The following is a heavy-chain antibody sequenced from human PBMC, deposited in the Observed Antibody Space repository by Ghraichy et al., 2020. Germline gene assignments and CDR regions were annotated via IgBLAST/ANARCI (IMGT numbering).Heavy chain of an antibody. CDR2: VSSNSAYI. CDR1: GFTFSRYT. V-gene: IGHV3-21*01. D-gene: IGHD6-25*01. J-gene: IGHJ5*02. Sequence: GGSLRLSCAASGFTFSRYTMSWVRQAPGKGLEWVSTVSSNSAYIYYADSVKGRFTISRDNAKNSVHLQMSGLRADDTAVYYCARDAGMGSSATGWFDPWGQGTLVTVSS. CDR3: ARDAGMGSSATGWFDP.